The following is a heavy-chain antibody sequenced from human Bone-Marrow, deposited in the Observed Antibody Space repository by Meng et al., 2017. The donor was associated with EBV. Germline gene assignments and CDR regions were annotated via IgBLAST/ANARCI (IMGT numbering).Heavy chain of an antibody. J-gene: IGHJ4*02. Sequence: QVQLQQWGAGLLKPSETLSLTCAVYGGSFSGYYWSWIRQPPGKGLEWIGEINHSGSTNYNPSLKSRVTISVDTSKNQFSLKLSSVTAADPAVYYCARVRSVATITLFDYWGQGTLVTVSS. CDR2: INHSGST. D-gene: IGHD5-24*01. CDR3: ARVRSVATITLFDY. V-gene: IGHV4-34*01. CDR1: GGSFSGYY.